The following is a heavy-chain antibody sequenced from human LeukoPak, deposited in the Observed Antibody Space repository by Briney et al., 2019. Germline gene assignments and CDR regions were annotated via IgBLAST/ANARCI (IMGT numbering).Heavy chain of an antibody. CDR1: GFTFRSYW. V-gene: IGHV3-7*01. D-gene: IGHD3-3*01. CDR2: IKQDGSEK. Sequence: GGSLRLSCAASGFTFRSYWMGWFRQAPGKGLEWVANIKQDGSEKYYVDSMKGRFTISRDNAKNSLYLQMNSLRAEDTAVYYCARDSAAYYDFWSGYSEGGYYFDYWGQGTLVTVSS. J-gene: IGHJ4*02. CDR3: ARDSAAYYDFWSGYSEGGYYFDY.